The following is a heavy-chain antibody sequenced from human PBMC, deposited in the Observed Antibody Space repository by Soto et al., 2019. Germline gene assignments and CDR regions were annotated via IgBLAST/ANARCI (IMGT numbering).Heavy chain of an antibody. Sequence: ASVKVSCKASGGTFSSYAISWVRQAPGQGLEWMGMIHPSGGGATYAQKFLGRVTMTRDTSTSTVFMELSSLRSEDTAIYYCSRGGHITVVTDSFDFWGQGTLVTVSS. D-gene: IGHD2-21*02. V-gene: IGHV1-46*03. J-gene: IGHJ4*02. CDR2: IHPSGGGA. CDR3: SRGGHITVVTDSFDF. CDR1: GGTFSSYA.